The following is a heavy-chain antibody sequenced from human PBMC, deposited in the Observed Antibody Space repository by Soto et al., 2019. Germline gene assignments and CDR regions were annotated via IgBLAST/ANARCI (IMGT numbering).Heavy chain of an antibody. CDR3: AGEDYYGSGRGVMDV. D-gene: IGHD3-10*01. V-gene: IGHV3-7*01. CDR2: IKQDGSEK. J-gene: IGHJ6*02. CDR1: GFTFSSYW. Sequence: GGSLRLSCAASGFTFSSYWMSWVRQAPGKGLEWVANIKQDGSEKCYVDSVKGRFTISRDNAKNSLYLQMNSLRAEDTAVYYCAGEDYYGSGRGVMDVWGQGTTVTVSS.